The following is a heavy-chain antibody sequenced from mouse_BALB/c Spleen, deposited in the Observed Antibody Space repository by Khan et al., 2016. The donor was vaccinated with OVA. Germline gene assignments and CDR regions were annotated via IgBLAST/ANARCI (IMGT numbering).Heavy chain of an antibody. CDR1: GYTFTYYV. V-gene: IGHV1-77*01. Sequence: QVQLKQSGPELVKPGASVKTSCKASGYTFTYYVITWVKQRTGQGLEWIGEIYPGSDNAYYNERFKGKATLTADKSSNTTHMQLSSLTSEDSAVYFCARGDGYYVYFDYWGQGTTLTVSS. J-gene: IGHJ2*01. D-gene: IGHD2-3*01. CDR2: IYPGSDNA. CDR3: ARGDGYYVYFDY.